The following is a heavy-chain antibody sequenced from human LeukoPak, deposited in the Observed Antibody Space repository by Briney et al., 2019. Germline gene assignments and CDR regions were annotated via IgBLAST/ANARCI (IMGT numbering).Heavy chain of an antibody. V-gene: IGHV4-34*01. Sequence: PSETLSLTCAVYGGSFSGYYWSWIRQPPGKGLEGRGEINHSGNTNYNPSLKSRVTVSGDTSKNQFSLKMSSVTAADTAVYYCARALPLWGGYYDYWGQGTLVTVSS. CDR2: INHSGNT. CDR3: ARALPLWGGYYDY. J-gene: IGHJ4*02. D-gene: IGHD3-3*01. CDR1: GGSFSGYY.